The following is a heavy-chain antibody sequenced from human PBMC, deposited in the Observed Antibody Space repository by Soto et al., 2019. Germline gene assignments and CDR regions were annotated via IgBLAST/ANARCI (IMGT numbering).Heavy chain of an antibody. D-gene: IGHD1-20*01. V-gene: IGHV4-4*07. J-gene: IGHJ3*02. CDR3: VRDVESPGISGSWGAFDI. CDR2: IYSSGNT. Sequence: SETLSLTCTVSGGSIRNYFWTWIRQPAGKGLEWIGRIYSSGNTVYNASLKSRVTMSIDMSKNQFSLKLSSMTAADTAVYYCVRDVESPGISGSWGAFDIWGQGTVVTVS. CDR1: GGSIRNYF.